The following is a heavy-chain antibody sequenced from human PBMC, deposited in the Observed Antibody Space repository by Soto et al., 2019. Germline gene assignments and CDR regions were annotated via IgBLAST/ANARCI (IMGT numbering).Heavy chain of an antibody. D-gene: IGHD6-19*01. V-gene: IGHV3-7*05. J-gene: IGHJ6*02. CDR1: EVPFNNYG. CDR2: IKDDGSEK. Sequence: TVGSQRLSSLASEVPFNNYGMSWVSQATGRGLEWVANIKDDGSEKNYVDSVKGRFTISRDNAKNSLYLQMNSLRGEVTAVYCARDWGTPGRGSAVGYYYHYGMDVWGQGTTVTVSS. CDR3: ARDWGTPGRGSAVGYYYHYGMDV.